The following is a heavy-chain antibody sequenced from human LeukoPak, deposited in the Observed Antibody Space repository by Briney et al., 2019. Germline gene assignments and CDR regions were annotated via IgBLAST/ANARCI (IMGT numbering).Heavy chain of an antibody. Sequence: GGSLRLSCAASGFTFSSYEMNWVRQAPEKGLEWVSYISSSGSTIYYADSVKGRFTISRDNAKNSLYLQMNSLRAEDTAVYYCARDLGYSGYDSYFDYWGQGTLVTVSS. CDR1: GFTFSSYE. CDR3: ARDLGYSGYDSYFDY. V-gene: IGHV3-48*03. CDR2: ISSSGSTI. J-gene: IGHJ4*02. D-gene: IGHD5-12*01.